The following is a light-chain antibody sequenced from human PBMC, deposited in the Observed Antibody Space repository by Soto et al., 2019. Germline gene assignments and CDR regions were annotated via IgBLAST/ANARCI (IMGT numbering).Light chain of an antibody. V-gene: IGLV2-14*01. CDR1: SSDVGGYKY. CDR3: SSYSTTTTPQWV. Sequence: QSALTQPASVSGSPGQSITISCSGTSSDVGGYKYVSWYQQHPGKAPKLVIYKVSDRPSGVSTRFSASKSGNTASLTISGLQAEDEADYYCSSYSTTTTPQWVFGGGTKLTVL. CDR2: KVS. J-gene: IGLJ3*02.